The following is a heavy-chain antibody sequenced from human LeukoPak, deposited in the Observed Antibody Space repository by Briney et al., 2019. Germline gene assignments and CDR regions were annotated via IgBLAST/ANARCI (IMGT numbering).Heavy chain of an antibody. J-gene: IGHJ4*02. D-gene: IGHD2-15*01. Sequence: PGGSLRLSCAASGFTFSSYWMSWVRQAPGKGLEWVANIHQDGSEEYYVDSVKGRFTISRDNTKNSLYLQMNSLIDEDTAVYYCARVRCSAGTCSYFDYWGQGTLVTVSS. CDR1: GFTFSSYW. CDR3: ARVRCSAGTCSYFDY. V-gene: IGHV3-7*01. CDR2: IHQDGSEE.